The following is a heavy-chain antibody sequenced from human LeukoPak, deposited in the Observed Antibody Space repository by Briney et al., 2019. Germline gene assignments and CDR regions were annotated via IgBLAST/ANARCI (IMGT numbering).Heavy chain of an antibody. CDR1: GYSISSGYY. J-gene: IGHJ3*02. CDR3: ARKDYGDYVAFDI. D-gene: IGHD4-17*01. Sequence: NPSETLSLTCAVSGYSISSGYYWGWIRQPPGKGLEWIGSIYHSGSTYYNPSLKSRVTISVDTSKNQFSLKLSSVTAAATAVYYCARKDYGDYVAFDIWGQGTMVTVSS. CDR2: IYHSGST. V-gene: IGHV4-38-2*01.